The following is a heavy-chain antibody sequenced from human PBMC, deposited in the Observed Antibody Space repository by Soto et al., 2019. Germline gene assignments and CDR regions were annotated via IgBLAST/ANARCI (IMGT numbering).Heavy chain of an antibody. Sequence: SETLSLTCTVSGGSISSYYWSWIRQPPGKGLEWIGYIYYSGSTNYNPSLKSRVTISVDTSKNQFSLKLSSVTAADTAVYYCARTVTTRDYYYYYYMDVWGKGTKVTVSS. V-gene: IGHV4-59*08. J-gene: IGHJ6*03. D-gene: IGHD4-17*01. CDR1: GGSISSYY. CDR3: ARTVTTRDYYYYYYMDV. CDR2: IYYSGST.